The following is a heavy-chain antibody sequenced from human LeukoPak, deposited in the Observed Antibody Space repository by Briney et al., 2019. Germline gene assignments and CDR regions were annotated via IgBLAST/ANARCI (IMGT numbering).Heavy chain of an antibody. D-gene: IGHD6-19*01. CDR1: GFTFDDYA. J-gene: IGHJ4*02. Sequence: GGSLRLSCAASGFTFDDYAMHWVRQAPGKGLEWVSLISWDGGGTYYADTVKGRFTISRDNSKNSLYLQMNSLRAEDTGVYYCAKDLSSGSRRAYWGQGTLVTVSS. CDR3: AKDLSSGSRRAY. CDR2: ISWDGGGT. V-gene: IGHV3-43D*03.